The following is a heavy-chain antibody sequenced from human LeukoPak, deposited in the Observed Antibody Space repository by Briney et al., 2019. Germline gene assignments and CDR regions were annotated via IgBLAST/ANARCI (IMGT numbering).Heavy chain of an antibody. CDR1: GFIFSTYT. Sequence: GGSLRLSCAASGFIFSTYTIHWIRQAPGKGLEWVAVISYDGVNKYYADSVKGRFTISRDNSKNTLSLQMNSLTVEDTAVYYCARAPYSSSWYTFDHWGQGTLVTVSS. CDR3: ARAPYSSSWYTFDH. D-gene: IGHD6-13*01. J-gene: IGHJ4*02. V-gene: IGHV3-30*04. CDR2: ISYDGVNK.